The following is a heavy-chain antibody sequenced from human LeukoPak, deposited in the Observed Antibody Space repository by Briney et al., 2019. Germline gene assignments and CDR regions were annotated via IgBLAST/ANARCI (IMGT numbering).Heavy chain of an antibody. Sequence: GGSLRLSCAASGFTFSSYSMNWVRQAPGKGLEWVSSISSSSSYIYYADSVKGRFTISRDNARNSLYLRMNSLRAEDTAVYYCARDLGAYSSPPIDYWGQGTLVTVSS. D-gene: IGHD6-13*01. J-gene: IGHJ4*02. CDR1: GFTFSSYS. V-gene: IGHV3-21*01. CDR2: ISSSSSYI. CDR3: ARDLGAYSSPPIDY.